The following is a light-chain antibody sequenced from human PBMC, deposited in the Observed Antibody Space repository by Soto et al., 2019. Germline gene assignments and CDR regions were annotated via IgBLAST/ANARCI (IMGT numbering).Light chain of an antibody. J-gene: IGKJ5*01. Sequence: DIQMTQSPSSLSASVGDRVTITCQASQDISNYLNWYQQKPGKAPKLLIYDASNLATGVPSRFSGSESGTDFTLTISSLRPEDIATYYCQQYDNLPITVGQGKRLEIK. CDR1: QDISNY. CDR2: DAS. V-gene: IGKV1-33*01. CDR3: QQYDNLPIT.